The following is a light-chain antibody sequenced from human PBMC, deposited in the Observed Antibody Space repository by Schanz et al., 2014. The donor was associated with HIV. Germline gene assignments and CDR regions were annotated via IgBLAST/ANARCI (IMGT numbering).Light chain of an antibody. V-gene: IGKV3-20*01. Sequence: PGERATLSCRASQSFGSHFLAWYQQKPGQGPRLLIYGASTRATGIPGRFSGSWSGTDFTLTISSLEPEDFAVYYCQQYAYSPWTFGQGTKVEIK. CDR2: GAS. CDR3: QQYAYSPWT. CDR1: QSFGSHF. J-gene: IGKJ1*01.